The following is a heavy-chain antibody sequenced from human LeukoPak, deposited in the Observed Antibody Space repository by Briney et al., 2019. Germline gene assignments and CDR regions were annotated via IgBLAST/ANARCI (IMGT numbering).Heavy chain of an antibody. J-gene: IGHJ4*02. CDR1: GFTFSSYA. CDR3: ARDREMVYYFDY. V-gene: IGHV3-30-3*01. Sequence: GRSLRLSCAASGFTFSSYAMHWVRQAPGKGLEWVAVISYDGSNKYYADSVKGRFTISRDNSKNTLYLQMNSLRAEDTAVYYCARDREMVYYFDYWGQGTLVTVSS. D-gene: IGHD5-24*01. CDR2: ISYDGSNK.